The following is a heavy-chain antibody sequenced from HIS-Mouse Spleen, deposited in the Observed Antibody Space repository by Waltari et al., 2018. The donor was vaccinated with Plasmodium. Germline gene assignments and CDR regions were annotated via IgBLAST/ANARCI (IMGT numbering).Heavy chain of an antibody. CDR1: GRSISSRSYF. D-gene: IGHD1-7*01. J-gene: IGHJ4*02. Sequence: QLQLQESGPGLVTPSETLSLTCTVSGRSISSRSYFWGCIRQPPGKGLEWIVSIYYSGSTYYNPSLKSRVTISVDTSKNQFSLKLSSVTAADTAVYYCARDRITGTSYFDYWGQGTLVTVSS. CDR2: IYYSGST. CDR3: ARDRITGTSYFDY. V-gene: IGHV4-39*07.